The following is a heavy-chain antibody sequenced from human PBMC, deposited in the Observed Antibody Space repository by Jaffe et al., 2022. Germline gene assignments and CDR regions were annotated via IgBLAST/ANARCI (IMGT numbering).Heavy chain of an antibody. J-gene: IGHJ6*03. V-gene: IGHV3-23*01. Sequence: EVQLLESGGGLVQPGGSLRLSCAASGFTFSSYAMSWVRQAPGKGLEWVSAISGSGGSTYYADSVKGRFTISRDNSKNTLYLQMNSLRAEDTAVYYCAKDLRVTMVQYSGNMDVWGKGTTVTVSS. CDR2: ISGSGGST. CDR3: AKDLRVTMVQYSGNMDV. CDR1: GFTFSSYA. D-gene: IGHD3-10*01.